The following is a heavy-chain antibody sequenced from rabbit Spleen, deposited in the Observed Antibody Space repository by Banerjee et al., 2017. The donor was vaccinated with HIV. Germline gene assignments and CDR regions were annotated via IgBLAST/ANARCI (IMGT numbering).Heavy chain of an antibody. V-gene: IGHV1S40*01. CDR1: GFDFTSTYY. D-gene: IGHD4-2*01. CDR3: ARGGYGGHIYAMGL. Sequence: QSLEESGGDLVKPGASLTLTCKASGFDFTSTYYMCWVRQAPGKGLELIACIDTSSGNTAYASWAKGRFTISKTSSTTVTLLMTSLTAADTATYFCARGGYGGHIYAMGLWGQGTLVTVS. J-gene: IGHJ4*01. CDR2: IDTSSGNT.